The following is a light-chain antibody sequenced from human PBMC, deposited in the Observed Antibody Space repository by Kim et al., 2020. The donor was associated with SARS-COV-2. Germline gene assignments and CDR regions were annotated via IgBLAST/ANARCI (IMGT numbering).Light chain of an antibody. CDR2: DVS. V-gene: IGLV2-14*03. Sequence: QSVLTQPASVSGSPGQSITISCTGTSSDVGAYNYVSWYQQHPDKAPKLMIYDVSSRPSGVSNRFSGSKSGNTASLTISDLQADDEADYYCTSYTTTSTSWVFGGGTQLTVL. CDR1: SSDVGAYNY. CDR3: TSYTTTSTSWV. J-gene: IGLJ3*02.